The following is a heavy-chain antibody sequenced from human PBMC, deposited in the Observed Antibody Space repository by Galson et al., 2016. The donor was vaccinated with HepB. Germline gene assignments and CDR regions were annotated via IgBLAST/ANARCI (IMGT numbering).Heavy chain of an antibody. J-gene: IGHJ5*02. D-gene: IGHD1-26*01. V-gene: IGHV4-61*08. CDR1: GDSVNSDVYY. Sequence: SETLSLTCTVSGDSVNSDVYYWSWIRQPPGKGLEWIGYIQSSGSTNSKPSLKSRVSMSLDRSKNQFSLKLSSVTVADTAVYYCARDNSGSYLDPWGQGTLITVSS. CDR3: ARDNSGSYLDP. CDR2: IQSSGST.